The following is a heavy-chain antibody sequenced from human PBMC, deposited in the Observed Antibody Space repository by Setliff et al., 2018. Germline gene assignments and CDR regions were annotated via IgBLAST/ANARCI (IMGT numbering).Heavy chain of an antibody. CDR3: ATWLVAYFASGTFPF. J-gene: IGHJ4*02. CDR2: INNYNFNT. CDR1: GFTFTDYG. V-gene: IGHV1-18*01. D-gene: IGHD3-10*01. Sequence: ASVRVSCKSSGFTFTDYGITWVRQVPGQGLEWVGWINNYNFNTQYAQKFQGRVTVTTDTSTTTAYMELRSLRADDTAVYYCATWLVAYFASGTFPFWGQGTRVTVSS.